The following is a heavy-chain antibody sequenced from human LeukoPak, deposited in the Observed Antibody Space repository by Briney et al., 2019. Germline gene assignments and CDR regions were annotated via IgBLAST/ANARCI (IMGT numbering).Heavy chain of an antibody. CDR1: GFTFSSYA. D-gene: IGHD6-19*01. Sequence: GGSLRLSCAASGFTFSSYAMHWVRQAPGKGLEWVAVISYDGSNKYYADSVKGRFTISRDNPKNTLYLQMNSLRTEDTALYYCAKDGIAVAGTQYFDYWGQGTLVTVSS. V-gene: IGHV3-30*04. J-gene: IGHJ4*02. CDR2: ISYDGSNK. CDR3: AKDGIAVAGTQYFDY.